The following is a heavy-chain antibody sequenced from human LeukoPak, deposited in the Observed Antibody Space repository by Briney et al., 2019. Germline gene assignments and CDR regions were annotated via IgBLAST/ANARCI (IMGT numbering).Heavy chain of an antibody. CDR3: ARDLVVVPAAHYYYYYGMDV. CDR2: IKQDGSEK. Sequence: GGSLRLSCAASGFTFSSYWMSWVRQAPGKGLEWVANIKQDGSEKHYVDSVKGRFTISRDNAKNSLYLQMNSLRAEDTAVYYCARDLVVVPAAHYYYYYGMDVWGKGTTVTVSS. CDR1: GFTFSSYW. J-gene: IGHJ6*04. V-gene: IGHV3-7*03. D-gene: IGHD2-2*01.